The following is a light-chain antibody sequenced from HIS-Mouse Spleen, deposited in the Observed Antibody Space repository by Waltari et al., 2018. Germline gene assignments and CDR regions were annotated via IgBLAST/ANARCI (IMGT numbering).Light chain of an antibody. CDR1: SSDVGSYNL. V-gene: IGLV2-23*01. CDR3: CSYAGSSTLV. CDR2: EGS. J-gene: IGLJ2*01. Sequence: QSALTQPAPVSGSPGQSITISCPGTSSDVGSYNLVPWYQQHPGKAPKPMIYEGSKRPSGVSNRFSGSKSGNTASLTISGLQAEDEADYYCCSYAGSSTLVFGGGTKLTVL.